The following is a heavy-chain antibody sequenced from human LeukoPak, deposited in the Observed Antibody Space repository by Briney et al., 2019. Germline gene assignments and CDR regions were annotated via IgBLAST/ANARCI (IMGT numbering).Heavy chain of an antibody. CDR2: INPSGGNT. D-gene: IGHD3-22*01. CDR3: ARDPAIYYESDYYFDY. Sequence: GASVKVSCKASGYTFTSYFMYWVRQAPGQGLEWMGLINPSGGNTRYAQKFQDRVTMTRDTSISTAYMELSRLRFDDTAVYYCARDPAIYYESDYYFDYWGQGTLVTVSS. V-gene: IGHV1-46*01. CDR1: GYTFTSYF. J-gene: IGHJ4*02.